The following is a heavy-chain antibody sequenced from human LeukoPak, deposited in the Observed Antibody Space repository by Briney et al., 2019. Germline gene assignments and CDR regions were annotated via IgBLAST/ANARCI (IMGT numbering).Heavy chain of an antibody. D-gene: IGHD6-13*01. CDR1: GYTFTGYY. CDR3: ARDLPYSSSWESIDY. V-gene: IGHV1-18*04. J-gene: IGHJ4*02. CDR2: ISNYNGNT. Sequence: GASVKVSCKASGYTFTGYYMHWVRQAPGQGLEWMGWISNYNGNTNYAQKIQGRVTMTTDTSTSTAYMELRSLRSDDTAVYYCARDLPYSSSWESIDYWGQGTLVTVSS.